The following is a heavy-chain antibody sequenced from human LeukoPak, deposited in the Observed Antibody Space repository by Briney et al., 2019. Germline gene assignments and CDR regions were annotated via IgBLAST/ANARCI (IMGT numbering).Heavy chain of an antibody. D-gene: IGHD1/OR15-1a*01. CDR2: ISGDGGMT. V-gene: IGHV3-64*04. Sequence: GGSLRLSCSASGFTFKSNAMHWVRQVPGRGLECVSVISGDGGMTYYADSAKGRFTISRDSSKNTLYLEMNSLRTEDTGLYYCAKGLPPGGTIFRELWGRGTLDSVS. CDR1: GFTFKSNA. CDR3: AKGLPPGGTIFREL. J-gene: IGHJ4*02.